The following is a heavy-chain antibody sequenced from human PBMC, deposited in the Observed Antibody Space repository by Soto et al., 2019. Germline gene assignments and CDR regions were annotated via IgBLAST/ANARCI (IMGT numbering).Heavy chain of an antibody. V-gene: IGHV1-69*01. J-gene: IGHJ4*02. CDR2: INPMFNST. D-gene: IGHD3-9*01. CDR3: ARQIFAADY. CDR1: GGTFDHAA. Sequence: QVQLVQSGAEVKKPGSSVKVSCEAPGGTFDHAAITWVRQAPGQGLEWVGGINPMFNSTHYAQKFQGRDTITADAVTSTAFMELRGLTSDDTAVYYCARQIFAADYWGQGTLLVVSS.